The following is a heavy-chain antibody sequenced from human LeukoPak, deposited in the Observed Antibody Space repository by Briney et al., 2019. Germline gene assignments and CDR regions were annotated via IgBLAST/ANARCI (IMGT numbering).Heavy chain of an antibody. V-gene: IGHV1-18*01. CDR2: ISAYNGNT. CDR1: GYTFTSSG. D-gene: IGHD2-2*02. CDR3: ARDRLLNCSSTSCYTGLVGYYYYYYMDV. J-gene: IGHJ6*03. Sequence: ASVKVSCKASGYTFTSSGISWVRQAPGQGLEWMGWISAYNGNTNYAQKLQGRVTMTTDTSTSTAYMELRSLRSDDTAVYYCARDRLLNCSSTSCYTGLVGYYYYYYMDVWGKGTTVTVSS.